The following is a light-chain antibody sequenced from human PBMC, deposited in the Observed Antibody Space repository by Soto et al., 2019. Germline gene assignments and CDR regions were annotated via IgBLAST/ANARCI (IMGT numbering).Light chain of an antibody. CDR1: HSVSSSY. CDR2: GAS. V-gene: IGKV3-20*01. Sequence: EIVLTQSPGTLSLSPGERATLSCRASHSVSSSYFAWYQQKPGQAPRLLIYGASSRATGIPDRFSGSGSGTDFTLTISRLEPEDFAVYYGQQYCTSLLTFGGGTKVEIK. CDR3: QQYCTSLLT. J-gene: IGKJ4*01.